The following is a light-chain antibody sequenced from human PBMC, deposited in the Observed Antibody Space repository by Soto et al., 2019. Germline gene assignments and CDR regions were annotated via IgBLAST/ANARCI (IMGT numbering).Light chain of an antibody. CDR2: EVN. V-gene: IGLV2-8*01. Sequence: QSVLTKPPSASGSPGQSVTISCTGTTSDVGGYKYVSWHQQHPGKGPKLIIYEVNKRPSGVPDRFSGSKSGNTASLTVSGLQAEDEADYYCSSYAGSNTFVFGTGTKVTVL. CDR3: SSYAGSNTFV. J-gene: IGLJ1*01. CDR1: TSDVGGYKY.